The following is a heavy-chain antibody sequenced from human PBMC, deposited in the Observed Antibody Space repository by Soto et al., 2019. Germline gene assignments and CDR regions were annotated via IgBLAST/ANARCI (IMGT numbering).Heavy chain of an antibody. D-gene: IGHD3-10*01. CDR1: GYTFTSYG. J-gene: IGHJ4*02. Sequence: QVQLVQSGAEVKKPGASVKVSCKASGYTFTSYGISWVRQAPGQGLAWMGWISADNGNTNYAQKLQGRVTMTTDTSTSTAYMELRSLRSDDTAVYYCARDGGYYGSGSYYIPNFDYWGQGTLVTVSS. CDR3: ARDGGYYGSGSYYIPNFDY. V-gene: IGHV1-18*01. CDR2: ISADNGNT.